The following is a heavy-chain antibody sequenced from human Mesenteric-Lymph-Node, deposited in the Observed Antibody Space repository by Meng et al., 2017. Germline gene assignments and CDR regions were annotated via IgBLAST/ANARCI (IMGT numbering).Heavy chain of an antibody. CDR1: GGSISSGDDY. V-gene: IGHV4-30-4*01. Sequence: HVQLQEAGPGLVKPSQTLSLTCTVSGGSISSGDDYWSWIRQPPGKGLEWIGYIYNSGSTYYNPSLKSRVTISVDTSKNQFSLKLRFVTAADTAVYYCAREGRSHQVGVSVYWGQGNLVTVSS. CDR2: IYNSGST. J-gene: IGHJ4*02. CDR3: AREGRSHQVGVSVY. D-gene: IGHD2-21*01.